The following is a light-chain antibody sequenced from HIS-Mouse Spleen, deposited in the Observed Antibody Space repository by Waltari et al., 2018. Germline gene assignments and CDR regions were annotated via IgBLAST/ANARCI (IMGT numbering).Light chain of an antibody. V-gene: IGLV2-14*03. CDR2: DVS. CDR3: SSYTSSSTWV. CDR1: SSDVGGYNY. Sequence: QSALTQPASVSGSPGQSITISCTGTSSDVGGYNYVSWYQPHPGKAPKLMIYDVSNRPTWVSNRFSGSKSGNTASLTISGLQAEDEADYYCSSYTSSSTWVFGGGTKLTVL. J-gene: IGLJ3*02.